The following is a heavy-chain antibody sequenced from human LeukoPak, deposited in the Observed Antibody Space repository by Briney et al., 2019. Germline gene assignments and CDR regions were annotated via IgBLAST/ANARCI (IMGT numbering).Heavy chain of an antibody. D-gene: IGHD6-13*01. Sequence: SETLSLTCAVYGGSFSGYYWSWIRQPPGKGLEWIGEINHSGSTNYNPSLKSRVTISVDTPKNQFSLKLSSVTAADTAVYYCARLIARIAAAGKNWFDPWGQGTLVTVSS. V-gene: IGHV4-34*01. J-gene: IGHJ5*02. CDR2: INHSGST. CDR3: ARLIARIAAAGKNWFDP. CDR1: GGSFSGYY.